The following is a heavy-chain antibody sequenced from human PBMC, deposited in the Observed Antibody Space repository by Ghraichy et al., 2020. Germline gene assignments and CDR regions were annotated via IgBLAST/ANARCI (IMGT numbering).Heavy chain of an antibody. V-gene: IGHV1-69*06. CDR1: GGTFSSYA. CDR3: AHQGHYDILTGSYFDY. J-gene: IGHJ4*02. Sequence: SVKVSCKASGGTFSSYAISWVRQAPGQGLEWMGGIIPIFGTANYAQKFQGRVTITADKSTSTAYMELSSLRSEDTAVYYCAHQGHYDILTGSYFDYWGQGTLVTVSS. CDR2: IIPIFGTA. D-gene: IGHD3-9*01.